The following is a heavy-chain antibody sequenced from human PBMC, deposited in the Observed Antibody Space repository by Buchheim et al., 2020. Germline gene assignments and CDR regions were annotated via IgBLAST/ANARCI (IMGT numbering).Heavy chain of an antibody. CDR2: IYYSGST. Sequence: QLQLQESGPGLVKPSETLSLTCTVSGGSISSSSYYWGWIRQPPGKGLEWIGSIYYSGSTYYNPSLKSRVTISVDTSTSPFSLKLSSVTAADTAVYYCARGAIIFTYGDPLYYFDYWGQGTL. CDR1: GGSISSSSYY. J-gene: IGHJ4*02. D-gene: IGHD4-17*01. V-gene: IGHV4-39*07. CDR3: ARGAIIFTYGDPLYYFDY.